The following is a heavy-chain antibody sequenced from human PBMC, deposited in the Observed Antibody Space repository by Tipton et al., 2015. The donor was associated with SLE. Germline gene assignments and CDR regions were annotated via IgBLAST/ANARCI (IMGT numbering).Heavy chain of an antibody. CDR3: ARESDATNYYYYYMDV. Sequence: LRLSCTVSGGSISSGGYYWSWIRQHPGKGLAWIGYIYYSGSTYYNPSLKSRVTISVDTSKNQFSLKLSSVTAADTAVYYCARESDATNYYYYYMDVWGKGTTVTVSS. CDR1: GGSISSGGYY. CDR2: IYYSGST. J-gene: IGHJ6*03. D-gene: IGHD1-26*01. V-gene: IGHV4-31*02.